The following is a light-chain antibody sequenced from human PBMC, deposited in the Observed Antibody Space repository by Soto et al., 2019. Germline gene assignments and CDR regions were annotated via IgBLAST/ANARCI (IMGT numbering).Light chain of an antibody. CDR3: QQFSSYPLT. J-gene: IGKJ4*01. CDR1: QTVRNNY. V-gene: IGKV3-20*01. Sequence: EFVLTQSPGTLSLSPGERATLSCRASQTVRNNYLAWYQQKPGQAPRLLIYAASSRATGIPDRFSGSGSGTDFTLTISRLEPEDFAVYYCQQFSSYPLTFGGGTKVEIK. CDR2: AAS.